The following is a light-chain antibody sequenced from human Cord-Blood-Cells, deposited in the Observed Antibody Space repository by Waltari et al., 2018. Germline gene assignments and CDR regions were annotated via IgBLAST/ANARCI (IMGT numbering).Light chain of an antibody. Sequence: QPALTQPASVSGSPGQPITISCTGTSSDVGGYNYVSWYQQHPGKAPQLMIYDVSNRPSGVSSRFSGSKSCNTASLTISGLQAEDEADYYCSSYTSSSTRLVFGGGTKLTVL. V-gene: IGLV2-14*01. CDR1: SSDVGGYNY. CDR2: DVS. CDR3: SSYTSSSTRLV. J-gene: IGLJ2*01.